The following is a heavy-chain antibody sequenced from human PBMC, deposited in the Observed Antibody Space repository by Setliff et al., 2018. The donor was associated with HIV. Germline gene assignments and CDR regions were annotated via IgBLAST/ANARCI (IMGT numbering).Heavy chain of an antibody. J-gene: IGHJ4*02. V-gene: IGHV4-39*02. CDR1: GGSIWNYY. D-gene: IGHD4-4*01. CDR2: IYYSGST. Sequence: PSETLSLTCTVSGGSIWNYYWSWIRQPPGKGLEWIGTIYYSGSTYYNPSLKSRVTISTDTSKNQFSLKVRSVTAADTAVYYCAREHDYSNYRRLDSWGQGVLVTVSS. CDR3: AREHDYSNYRRLDS.